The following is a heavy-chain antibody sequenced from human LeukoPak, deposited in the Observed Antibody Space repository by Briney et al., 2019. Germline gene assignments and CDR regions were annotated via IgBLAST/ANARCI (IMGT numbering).Heavy chain of an antibody. Sequence: GGSLRLSCAASGFTFSDYYMSWIRQAPGQGLEWVSYISSSGSTIYYADSVKGRFTISKDNAKNSLYLQMNSLRAEDTAVYYCARASVTIFGYYGMDVWGQGTTVTVSS. D-gene: IGHD3-3*01. CDR1: GFTFSDYY. J-gene: IGHJ6*02. CDR2: ISSSGSTI. CDR3: ARASVTIFGYYGMDV. V-gene: IGHV3-11*01.